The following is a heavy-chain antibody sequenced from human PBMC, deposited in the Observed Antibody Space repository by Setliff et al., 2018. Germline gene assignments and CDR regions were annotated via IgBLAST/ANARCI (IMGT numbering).Heavy chain of an antibody. CDR1: GGSISGYF. CDR3: ARTGTKRYFDY. D-gene: IGHD1-1*01. CDR2: IYYNGNT. J-gene: IGHJ4*02. Sequence: SETLSLTCTVSGGSISGYFWGWIRQPPGKGLEWIGRIYYNGNTYYNASLKSRLTISVETSKSQLSLRLNSVTAADTAVYYCARTGTKRYFDYRGQGALVTVSS. V-gene: IGHV4-39*01.